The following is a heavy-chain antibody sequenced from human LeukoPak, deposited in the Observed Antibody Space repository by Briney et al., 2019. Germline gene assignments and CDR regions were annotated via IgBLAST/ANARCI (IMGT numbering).Heavy chain of an antibody. CDR2: IKQDGSEK. V-gene: IGHV3-7*01. CDR3: ARARYYDILTGYYQRNLYFDY. D-gene: IGHD3-9*01. CDR1: GFTFSSYS. J-gene: IGHJ4*02. Sequence: GGSLRLSCAASGFTFSSYSMNWVRQAPGKGLEWVANIKQDGSEKYYVGSVKGRFTISRDNAKNSLYLQMNSLRAEDTAVYYCARARYYDILTGYYQRNLYFDYWGQGTLVTVSS.